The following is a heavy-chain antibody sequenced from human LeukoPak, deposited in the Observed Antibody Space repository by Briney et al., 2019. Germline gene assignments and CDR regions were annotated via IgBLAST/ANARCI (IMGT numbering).Heavy chain of an antibody. J-gene: IGHJ6*03. CDR1: GGSFSGYY. D-gene: IGHD3-3*01. V-gene: IGHV4-34*01. CDR2: FNHSGST. Sequence: SETLSLTCAVYGGSFSGYYWSWIRQPPGKGLEWIGEFNHSGSTNYNPSLKSRVTISVDTSKNQFSLKLSSVTAADTAVYYCARGPRYDFWSGYYYYYYMDVWGKGTTVTVSS. CDR3: ARGPRYDFWSGYYYYYYMDV.